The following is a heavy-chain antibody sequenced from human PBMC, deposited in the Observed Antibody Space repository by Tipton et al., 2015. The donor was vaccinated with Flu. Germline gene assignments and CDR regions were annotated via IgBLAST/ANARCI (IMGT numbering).Heavy chain of an antibody. V-gene: IGHV3-74*01. Sequence: SLRLSCAASGFTFSSYWMHWVRQAPGKGLVWVSRINSDGSSTRYADSVKGRFTISRDNAKNTLYLQMNSLRAEDTAVYYCARGPNDFWSGLTTYYYYYGMDVWGQGTTVTVSS. CDR2: INSDGSST. D-gene: IGHD3-3*01. J-gene: IGHJ6*02. CDR3: ARGPNDFWSGLTTYYYYYGMDV. CDR1: GFTFSSYW.